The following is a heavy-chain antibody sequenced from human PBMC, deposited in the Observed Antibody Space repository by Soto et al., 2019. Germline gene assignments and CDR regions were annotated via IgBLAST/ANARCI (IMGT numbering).Heavy chain of an antibody. Sequence: PGGSLRLSCTASGFTFGDYAMSWFRQAPGKGLEWVGFIRSKAYGGTTEYAASVKGRFTISRDDSKSIAYMQMNSLKTEDTAVYYCARALRYCTSTACYFAFDIWGQGTMVTVSS. D-gene: IGHD2-2*01. V-gene: IGHV3-49*03. J-gene: IGHJ3*02. CDR3: ARALRYCTSTACYFAFDI. CDR1: GFTFGDYA. CDR2: IRSKAYGGTT.